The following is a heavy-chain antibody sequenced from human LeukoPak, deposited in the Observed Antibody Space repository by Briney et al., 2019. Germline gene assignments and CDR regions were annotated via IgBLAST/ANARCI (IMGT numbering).Heavy chain of an antibody. CDR2: IWYDGSNK. CDR1: GFTFSSYG. V-gene: IGHV3-33*01. Sequence: GRSLRLSCAASGFTFSSYGMHWVRQAPGKGLEWVAVIWYDGSNKYYADSVKGRFTISRDNSKNTLYLQMNSLRAEDTAVYYCAREGSSGWYHYFDYWGQGTLVTVSS. CDR3: AREGSSGWYHYFDY. D-gene: IGHD6-19*01. J-gene: IGHJ4*02.